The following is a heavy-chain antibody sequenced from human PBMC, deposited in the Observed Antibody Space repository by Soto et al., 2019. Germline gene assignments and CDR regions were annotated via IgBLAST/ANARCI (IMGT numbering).Heavy chain of an antibody. J-gene: IGHJ5*02. Sequence: PSETLSLTCTVSGGSISSSSYYWGWIRQPPGKGLEWIGSIYYSGSTYYNPSLKSRVTISVDTSKNQFSLKLSSVTAADTAVYYCASSLRGRFTIFGVVNWFDPWGQGTLVTVSS. D-gene: IGHD3-3*01. CDR3: ASSLRGRFTIFGVVNWFDP. CDR2: IYYSGST. CDR1: GGSISSSSYY. V-gene: IGHV4-39*01.